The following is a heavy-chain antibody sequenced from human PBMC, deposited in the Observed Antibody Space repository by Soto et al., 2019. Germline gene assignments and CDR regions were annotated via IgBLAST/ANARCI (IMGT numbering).Heavy chain of an antibody. Sequence: AETLSLTCAVYGGSFSGYYWNWIRQPPGKGLEWIGEINHSGSTKYNPSLKSRVTISVDKSKNQFSLKLSSVTAADTAVYYCARLLEGYYYYGMDVWGQGTTVTVSS. CDR1: GGSFSGYY. CDR3: ARLLEGYYYYGMDV. V-gene: IGHV4-34*01. J-gene: IGHJ6*02. CDR2: INHSGST.